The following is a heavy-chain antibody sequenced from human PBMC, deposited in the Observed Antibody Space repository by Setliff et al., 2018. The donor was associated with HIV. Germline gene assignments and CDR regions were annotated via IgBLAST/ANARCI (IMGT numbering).Heavy chain of an antibody. V-gene: IGHV4-30-4*08. CDR3: ARQSTTSRDFDS. Sequence: LSLTCTVSGETIRNGFYYWHWMRQPPGKGLEWIGYIHYTGSTTYNPSLKSRISISIDASKNKFSLQLSSVTAADTAVYYCARQSTTSRDFDSWGQGTLVTVSS. CDR2: IHYTGST. D-gene: IGHD2-2*01. CDR1: GETIRNGFYY. J-gene: IGHJ4*02.